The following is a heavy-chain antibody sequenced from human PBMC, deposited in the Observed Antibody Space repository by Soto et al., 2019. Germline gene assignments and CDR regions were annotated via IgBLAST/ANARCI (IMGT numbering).Heavy chain of an antibody. J-gene: IGHJ3*02. CDR1: GFTFSDYY. Sequence: QVQLVESGGGLVKPGGSLRLSCAASGFTFSDYYMRWIRQAPGKGLEWASYISSSGSTIYYADSVKGRFTISRDNAKNSRYLQMNSLRAEDTAVYYCAREGRVGSHDAFDIWGQGTMVTVSS. CDR2: ISSSGSTI. CDR3: AREGRVGSHDAFDI. V-gene: IGHV3-11*01.